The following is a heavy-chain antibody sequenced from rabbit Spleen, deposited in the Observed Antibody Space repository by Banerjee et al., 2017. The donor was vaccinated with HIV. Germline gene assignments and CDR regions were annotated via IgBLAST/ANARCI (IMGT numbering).Heavy chain of an antibody. CDR2: IDPVFGST. J-gene: IGHJ4*01. V-gene: IGHV1S40*01. CDR3: ARDGAGSSYFNL. Sequence: QSLEESGGGLVQPEGSLTLTCTASGFSFSSSYYMCWVRQAPGKGLEWIGYIDPVFGSTYYANWVNGRFTISSHNAQNTLYLQLNSLTAADTATYFCARDGAGSSYFNLWGPGTLVTVS. D-gene: IGHD8-1*01. CDR1: GFSFSSSYY.